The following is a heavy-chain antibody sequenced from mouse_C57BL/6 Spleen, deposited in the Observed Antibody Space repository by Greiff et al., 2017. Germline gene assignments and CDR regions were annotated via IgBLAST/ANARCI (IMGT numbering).Heavy chain of an antibody. Sequence: VQLQQPGAELVKPGASVKLSCKASGYTFTSYWMHWVKQRPGQGLEWIGMIHPNSGSTNYNEKFKSKATLTVDKSSSTAYMQLSSLTSEDSAVYYCAKGYGNYWYYAMDYWGQGTSVTVSS. J-gene: IGHJ4*01. D-gene: IGHD2-1*01. CDR1: GYTFTSYW. CDR2: IHPNSGST. V-gene: IGHV1-64*01. CDR3: AKGYGNYWYYAMDY.